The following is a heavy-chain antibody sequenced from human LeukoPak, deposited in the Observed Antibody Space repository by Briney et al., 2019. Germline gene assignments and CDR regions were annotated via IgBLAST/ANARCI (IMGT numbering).Heavy chain of an antibody. V-gene: IGHV1-69*13. Sequence: SVKVSCKASGGTFSSYAISWVRQAPGQGLEWMGGIIPIFGTTNYAQKFQGRVTITADESTSTAYMELSSLRSEDTAVYYCAKDYTYTTSGYYYFPYFQHWGQGTLVTVSS. D-gene: IGHD3-22*01. CDR3: AKDYTYTTSGYYYFPYFQH. CDR1: GGTFSSYA. J-gene: IGHJ1*01. CDR2: IIPIFGTT.